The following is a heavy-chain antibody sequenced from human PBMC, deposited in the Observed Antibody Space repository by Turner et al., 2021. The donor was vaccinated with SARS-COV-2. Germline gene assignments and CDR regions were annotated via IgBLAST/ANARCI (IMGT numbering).Heavy chain of an antibody. CDR1: GFTFSSYG. Sequence: QVQLVESGGGVVQPGRSLRLPSAASGFTFSSYGMHWVRQAPGKGLEWVAVIWYDGSNKYYADSVKGRFTISRDNSKNTLYLQMNSLRAEDTAVYYCARDGGYSGYAYFDYWGQGTLVTVSS. CDR3: ARDGGYSGYAYFDY. CDR2: IWYDGSNK. V-gene: IGHV3-33*01. J-gene: IGHJ4*02. D-gene: IGHD5-12*01.